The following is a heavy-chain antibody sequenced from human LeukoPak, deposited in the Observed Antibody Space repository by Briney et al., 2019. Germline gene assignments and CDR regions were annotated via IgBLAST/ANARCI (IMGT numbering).Heavy chain of an antibody. J-gene: IGHJ4*02. CDR3: VRDRFDYALDY. Sequence: GGSLRLSCAASGFTFSSYGMHWVRQAPGKGLEWVAVISYDGSNKYYADSVKGRFTISRDNSKNTLYLQMNSLRAEDTAVYYCVRDRFDYALDYWGQGALVTVSS. CDR1: GFTFSSYG. CDR2: ISYDGSNK. V-gene: IGHV3-30*03. D-gene: IGHD4-17*01.